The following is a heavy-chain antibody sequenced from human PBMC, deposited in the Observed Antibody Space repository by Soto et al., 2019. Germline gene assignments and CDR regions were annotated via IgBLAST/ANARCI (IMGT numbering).Heavy chain of an antibody. CDR2: ISYDGSNK. CDR1: GFTFSSYG. D-gene: IGHD2-15*01. CDR3: AKDIFHVVVVAGHYYGMDV. V-gene: IGHV3-30*18. Sequence: QVQLVESGGGVVQPGRSLRLSCAASGFTFSSYGMHWVRQAPGKGLEWVAVISYDGSNKYYADSVKGRFNISRDNSKNTLYLQMNSLRAEDTAVYYCAKDIFHVVVVAGHYYGMDVWGQGTTVTVSS. J-gene: IGHJ6*02.